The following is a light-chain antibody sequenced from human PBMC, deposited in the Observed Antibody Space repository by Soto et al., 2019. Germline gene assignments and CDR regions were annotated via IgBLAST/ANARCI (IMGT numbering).Light chain of an antibody. CDR1: QNIPSIY. Sequence: EIVLTQSPASLSLSPGERATLFCGASQNIPSIYLAWYQVKPGLAPRLLIYDTSIRATGIPDRFTGSGSGTVSTLTITRLDPEDFAVYYCQQYDTSLTFGGGTKVEIK. CDR3: QQYDTSLT. V-gene: IGKV3D-20*01. CDR2: DTS. J-gene: IGKJ4*01.